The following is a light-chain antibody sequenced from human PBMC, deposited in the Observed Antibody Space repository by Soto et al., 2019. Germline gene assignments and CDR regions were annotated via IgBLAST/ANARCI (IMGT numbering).Light chain of an antibody. CDR1: SGSIANNY. J-gene: IGLJ2*01. CDR3: ASWDDSLYGVI. Sequence: LTQPHSVSESPGKTVTISCTRSSGSIANNYVQWYQQLPGTAPKLLIYSNHQRPSGVPDRFSGSKSGTSASLAISGLQSEDEANYYCASWDDSLYGVIFGGGTKVTVL. CDR2: SNH. V-gene: IGLV1-44*01.